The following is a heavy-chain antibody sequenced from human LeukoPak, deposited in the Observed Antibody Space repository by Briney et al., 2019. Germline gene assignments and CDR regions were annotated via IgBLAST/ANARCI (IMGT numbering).Heavy chain of an antibody. CDR3: ARDVGGYNYGYSLDY. Sequence: SETLSLTCTVSGASISPNYWSWIRQPPGKGLDWIGYIYYSGSTNYNPSLKSRVTISVDTSKNQLSLNLSSVTAADTAVYYCARDVGGYNYGYSLDYWGQGTLVSVSS. V-gene: IGHV4-59*01. J-gene: IGHJ4*02. CDR1: GASISPNY. CDR2: IYYSGST. D-gene: IGHD5-18*01.